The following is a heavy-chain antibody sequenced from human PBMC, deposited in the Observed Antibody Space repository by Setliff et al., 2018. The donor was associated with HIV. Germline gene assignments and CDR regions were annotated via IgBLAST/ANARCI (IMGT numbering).Heavy chain of an antibody. Sequence: SGPTLVNPSETLTLTCTVSGFSLSTSGMCVSWIRQPPGKALEWLAHIDWDDDKYYSTSLKTRLTISKDTSKNQVVLTMTNMDPVDTATYYCARSIAVADSEGSYYYYYYMDVWGKGTTVTVSS. CDR3: ARSIAVADSEGSYYYYYYMDV. V-gene: IGHV2-70*12. CDR2: IDWDDDK. CDR1: GFSLSTSGMC. D-gene: IGHD6-19*01. J-gene: IGHJ6*03.